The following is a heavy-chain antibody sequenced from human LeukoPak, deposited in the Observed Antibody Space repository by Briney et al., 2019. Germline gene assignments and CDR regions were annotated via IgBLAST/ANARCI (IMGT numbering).Heavy chain of an antibody. CDR2: ISYSGGST. J-gene: IGHJ3*02. V-gene: IGHV3-23*01. CDR1: GFSFSNFA. D-gene: IGHD6-19*01. Sequence: GGSLRLSCAASGFSFSNFAMTWVRQAPGKGLEWVSGISYSGGSTYYADSVKGRFTISRDNSKNTLYLEMSSLRAEDTAAYYCAKGFTSGWYEEMTNDAFDIWGQGTMVTVSS. CDR3: AKGFTSGWYEEMTNDAFDI.